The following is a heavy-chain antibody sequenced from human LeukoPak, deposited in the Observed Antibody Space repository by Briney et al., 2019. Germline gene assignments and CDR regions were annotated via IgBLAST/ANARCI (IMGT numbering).Heavy chain of an antibody. Sequence: SETLSLTCTVSGGSISSTSYYWGWIRHPPGKRLEWIGSIYYRGSTYYNPSLKSRVTISVDTSKNQFSLKLSSVTAADTAVYYCARHPYQLLWLSWLAPWSQGTLVTVSS. CDR3: ARHPYQLLWLSWLAP. CDR2: IYYRGST. CDR1: GGSISSTSYY. D-gene: IGHD2-2*01. J-gene: IGHJ5*02. V-gene: IGHV4-39*01.